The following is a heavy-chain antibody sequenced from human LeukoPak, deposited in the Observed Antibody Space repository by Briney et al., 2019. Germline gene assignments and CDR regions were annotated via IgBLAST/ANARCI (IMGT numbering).Heavy chain of an antibody. J-gene: IGHJ6*03. CDR1: GYSISSGYY. Sequence: SETLSLTCTVSGYSISSGYYWAWIRQPPGKGLDWVGSISNTGFTIYNPALKNRLSLSVDMSKSQFSLSLTSVTAADTAVYYCARESYYDILTGYPYYYYYYYMDVWGKGTTVTVSS. D-gene: IGHD3-9*01. CDR3: ARESYYDILTGYPYYYYYYYMDV. V-gene: IGHV4-38-2*02. CDR2: ISNTGFT.